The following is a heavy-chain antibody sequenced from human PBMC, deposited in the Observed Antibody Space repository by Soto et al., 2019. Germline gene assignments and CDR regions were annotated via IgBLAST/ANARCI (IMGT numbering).Heavy chain of an antibody. CDR2: INAGNGNT. CDR3: ARVTIFGVSPGYNWFDP. D-gene: IGHD3-3*01. Sequence: SVKVSCKASGYTFTSYAMHWVRQAPGQGLEWMGWINAGNGNTKYSQKFQGRVTITRDTSASTAYMELSSLRSEDTAVYYCARVTIFGVSPGYNWFDPWGQGTLVTVSS. J-gene: IGHJ5*02. V-gene: IGHV1-3*01. CDR1: GYTFTSYA.